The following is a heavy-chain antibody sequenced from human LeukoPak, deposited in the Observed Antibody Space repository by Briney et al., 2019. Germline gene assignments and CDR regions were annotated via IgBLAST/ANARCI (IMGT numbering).Heavy chain of an antibody. J-gene: IGHJ3*02. V-gene: IGHV1-2*02. Sequence: ASVKVSCKASGYTFTGYYMHWVRQAPGQGLEWMGWINPNSGGTNYAQKFQGRVTMTRDTSISTAYMELSRLRSDDTAVYYCARVIVDTGYDAFDIWGQGTMVTVSS. D-gene: IGHD5-18*01. CDR3: ARVIVDTGYDAFDI. CDR2: INPNSGGT. CDR1: GYTFTGYY.